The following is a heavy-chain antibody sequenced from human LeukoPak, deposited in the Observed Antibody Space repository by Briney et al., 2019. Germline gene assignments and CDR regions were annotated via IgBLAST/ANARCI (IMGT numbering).Heavy chain of an antibody. V-gene: IGHV1-69*04. J-gene: IGHJ4*02. Sequence: GASVKVSCKASGGTFSSYAISWVRQAPGQGLEWMGRIIPIFGIANYAQKFQGRVTITADKSTSTAYMELSSLRSGDTAVYYCARDDSSGYYVGYWGQGTLVTVSS. CDR1: GGTFSSYA. D-gene: IGHD3-22*01. CDR2: IIPIFGIA. CDR3: ARDDSSGYYVGY.